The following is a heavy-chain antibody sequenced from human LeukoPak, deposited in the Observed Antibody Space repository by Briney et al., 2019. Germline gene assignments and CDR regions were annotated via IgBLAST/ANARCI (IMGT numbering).Heavy chain of an antibody. CDR2: INPDRGGT. V-gene: IGHV1-2*02. CDR1: GYTFTGYY. Sequence: ASVKVSCKASGYTFTGYYMHWVRQAPGQGLEWVGWINPDRGGTHYAQRFQGGVTMTRGTSIRTAYMELSSLTSDDMAVYYCAVGEYYYDPRFDYWGQGTLVTVSS. D-gene: IGHD3-22*01. CDR3: AVGEYYYDPRFDY. J-gene: IGHJ4*02.